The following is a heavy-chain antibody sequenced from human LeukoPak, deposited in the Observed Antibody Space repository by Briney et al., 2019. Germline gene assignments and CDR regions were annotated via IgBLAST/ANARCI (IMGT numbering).Heavy chain of an antibody. Sequence: TSETLSLTCAVYGGSFSGYYWSWIRQSPGKGLEWIGEINHSGSTNYNPSLKSRVTISVDTSKNQFSLKLSSVTAADTAVYYCARGVRLGELSLAYWGQGTLVTVSS. CDR2: INHSGST. J-gene: IGHJ4*02. CDR1: GGSFSGYY. CDR3: ARGVRLGELSLAY. D-gene: IGHD3-16*02. V-gene: IGHV4-34*01.